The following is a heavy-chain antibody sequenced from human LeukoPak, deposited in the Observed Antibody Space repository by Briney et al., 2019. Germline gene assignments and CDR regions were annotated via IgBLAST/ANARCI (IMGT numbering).Heavy chain of an antibody. J-gene: IGHJ4*02. D-gene: IGHD2-15*01. CDR1: GFTFSSYA. CDR3: ARDGGSYDIVYYFDY. Sequence: PGGPLRLSCAASGFTFSSYAMHWVRQAPGKGLEWVAVISYDGSNKYYADSVKGRFTISRDNSKNTLYLQMNSLRGEDTAVYYCARDGGSYDIVYYFDYWGQGTLVTVSS. V-gene: IGHV3-30*04. CDR2: ISYDGSNK.